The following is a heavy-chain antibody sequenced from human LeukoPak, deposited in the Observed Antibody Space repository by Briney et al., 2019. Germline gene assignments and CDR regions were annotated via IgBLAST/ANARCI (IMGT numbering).Heavy chain of an antibody. CDR1: GGSISSYY. CDR2: IYYSGYT. CDR3: ATTTHYCSGGSCRNWFDP. Sequence: SETLSLTCTVSGGSISSYYWSWIRQPPGKGLEYIGYIYYSGYTNYNPSLKSRVTISVDTSKNQFSLKLSSVTAADTAVYYCATTTHYCSGGSCRNWFDPWGQGTLVTVSS. V-gene: IGHV4-59*01. D-gene: IGHD2-15*01. J-gene: IGHJ5*02.